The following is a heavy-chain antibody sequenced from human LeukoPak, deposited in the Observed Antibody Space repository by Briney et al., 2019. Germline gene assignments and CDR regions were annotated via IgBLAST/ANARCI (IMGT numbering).Heavy chain of an antibody. CDR1: EFTFSSYW. V-gene: IGHV3-74*01. Sequence: GGSLRLSCAASEFTFSSYWMHWVRQAPGKGLVWVSRIKYDGSSTNYADSVKGRFTISRDNSKNTLYVQMNSLRAEDTAVYYCAKEGYSRGYYSYYYMDVWGKGTTVTVSS. CDR3: AKEGYSRGYYSYYYMDV. J-gene: IGHJ6*03. CDR2: IKYDGSST. D-gene: IGHD6-13*01.